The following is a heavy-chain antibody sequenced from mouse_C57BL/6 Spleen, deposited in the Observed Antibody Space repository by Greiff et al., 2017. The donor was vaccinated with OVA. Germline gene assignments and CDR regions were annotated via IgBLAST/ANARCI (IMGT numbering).Heavy chain of an antibody. CDR2: IDPSDSYT. CDR3: ARRYDGSSYGYFDV. J-gene: IGHJ1*03. CDR1: GYTFTSYW. D-gene: IGHD1-1*01. Sequence: QVQLQQPGAELVMPGASVKLSCKASGYTFTSYWMHWVKQRPGQGLEWIGEIDPSDSYTNYNQKFKGKSTLTVDKSYSTAYMQLSSLTSEDSAVYYCARRYDGSSYGYFDVWGTGTTVTVSS. V-gene: IGHV1-69*01.